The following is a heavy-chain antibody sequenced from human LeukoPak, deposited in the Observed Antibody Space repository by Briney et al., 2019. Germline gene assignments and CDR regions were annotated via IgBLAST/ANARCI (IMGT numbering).Heavy chain of an antibody. J-gene: IGHJ4*02. CDR1: GYTFTGYY. V-gene: IGHV1-2*02. CDR3: ARDPLSRNDYSDY. Sequence: GASVKVSCKASGYTFTGYYMHWVRQAPGQGLEWMGWINPNSGGTNYAQKFQGRVTMTRDTSISTAYMELSRLRSDDTAVYYCARDPLSRNDYSDYWGQGTLVTVSS. CDR2: INPNSGGT.